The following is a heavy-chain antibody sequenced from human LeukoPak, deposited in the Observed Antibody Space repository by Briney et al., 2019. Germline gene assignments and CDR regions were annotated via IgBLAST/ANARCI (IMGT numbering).Heavy chain of an antibody. CDR2: MSYSGST. D-gene: IGHD4-17*01. Sequence: PSETLSLTCTVSGDSISSYYWNWIRQPPGKGLEWIGYMSYSGSTNYNPSLKSRVTISVDTSKNQFSLKLSSVTAADTAVYYCARHSRLRRGYFDYWGQGTLVTVSS. CDR1: GDSISSYY. CDR3: ARHSRLRRGYFDY. V-gene: IGHV4-59*08. J-gene: IGHJ4*02.